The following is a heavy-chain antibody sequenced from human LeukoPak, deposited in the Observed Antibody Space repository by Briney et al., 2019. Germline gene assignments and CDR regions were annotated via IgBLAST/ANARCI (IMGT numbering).Heavy chain of an antibody. CDR1: GGSIGTYY. V-gene: IGHV4-4*07. D-gene: IGHD2-2*01. CDR2: IYTSGST. Sequence: SETLSLTCTVSGGSIGTYYWSWIRQPAGKGLEWIGRIYTSGSTNYNPSLKSRVTISVDTSKNQFSLKLSSVTAADTAVYYCARGRDIVVVPATNAFDIWGQGTMVTVSS. J-gene: IGHJ3*02. CDR3: ARGRDIVVVPATNAFDI.